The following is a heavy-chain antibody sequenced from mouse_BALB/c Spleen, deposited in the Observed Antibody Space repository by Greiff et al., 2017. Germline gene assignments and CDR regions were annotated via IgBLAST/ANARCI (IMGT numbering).Heavy chain of an antibody. CDR2: ILPGSGST. CDR3: ARRDYDYDLWYFDV. J-gene: IGHJ1*01. V-gene: IGHV1-9*01. D-gene: IGHD2-4*01. CDR1: GYTFSSYW. Sequence: QVQLKESGAELMKPGASVKISCKATGYTFSSYWIEWVKQRPGHGLEWIGEILPGSGSTNYNEKFKGKATFTADTSSNTAYMQLSSLTSEDSAVYYCARRDYDYDLWYFDVWGAGTTVTVSS.